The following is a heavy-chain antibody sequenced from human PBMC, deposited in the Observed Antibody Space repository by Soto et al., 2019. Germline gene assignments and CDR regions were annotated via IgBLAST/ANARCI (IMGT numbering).Heavy chain of an antibody. Sequence: KVSCKASGGTFSSYTISWVRQAPGQGLEWMGRIIPILGIANYAQKFQGRVTITADKSTSTAYMELSSLRSEDTAVYYCASGLSGYYFDYWGQGTLVTVSS. CDR2: IIPILGIA. V-gene: IGHV1-69*02. CDR1: GGTFSSYT. J-gene: IGHJ4*02. CDR3: ASGLSGYYFDY.